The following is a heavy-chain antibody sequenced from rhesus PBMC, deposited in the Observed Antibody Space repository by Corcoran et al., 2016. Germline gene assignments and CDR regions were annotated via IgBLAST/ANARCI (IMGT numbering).Heavy chain of an antibody. CDR2: VHGSSGNT. Sequence: QVRLQESGPGVVKPSETLSLTCVVSGGSITSVIDWSWIRQLPGKGLEWLGYVHGSSGNTNYNPSLKNRVTISKDAANNELSLNLNSVTAADTAIYYCARGGPDDYGYYHYAEYFEFWGQGALVTDSS. D-gene: IGHD3-9*01. J-gene: IGHJ1*01. V-gene: IGHV4-76*01. CDR1: GGSITSVID. CDR3: ARGGPDDYGYYHYAEYFEF.